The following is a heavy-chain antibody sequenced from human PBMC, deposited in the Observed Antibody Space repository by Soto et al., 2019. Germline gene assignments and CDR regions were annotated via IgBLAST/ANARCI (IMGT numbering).Heavy chain of an antibody. D-gene: IGHD3-22*01. J-gene: IGHJ2*01. CDR3: AKMGLVVIGFGYFDL. CDR2: ISGSGGST. V-gene: IGHV3-23*01. CDR1: GFTFSSYA. Sequence: EVQLLESGGGLVQPGGSLRLSCAASGFTFSSYAMSWVRQAPGKGLEWVSGISGSGGSTYYADPVKGRFTISRDNSKNTLFLLMNSLSAEDTAVYYCAKMGLVVIGFGYFDLWGPGSLVTVSS.